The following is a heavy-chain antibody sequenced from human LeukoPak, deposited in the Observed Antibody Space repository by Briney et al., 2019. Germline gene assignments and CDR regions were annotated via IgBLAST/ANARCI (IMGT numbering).Heavy chain of an antibody. CDR1: GYTFTSYG. Sequence: ASVKVSCKASGYTFTSYGISWVRQAPGQGLEWMGWISAYNGDTNYAQKLQGRVTMTTDTSTSTAYMELRSLRSDDTAVYYCARDKDIVVVPAANGWFDPWGQGTLVTVSS. CDR3: ARDKDIVVVPAANGWFDP. D-gene: IGHD2-2*01. J-gene: IGHJ5*02. V-gene: IGHV1-18*01. CDR2: ISAYNGDT.